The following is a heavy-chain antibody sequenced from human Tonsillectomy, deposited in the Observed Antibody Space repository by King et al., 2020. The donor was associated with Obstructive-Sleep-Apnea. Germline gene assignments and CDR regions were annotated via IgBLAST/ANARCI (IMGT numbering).Heavy chain of an antibody. CDR1: GGTFSNYA. V-gene: IGHV1-69*09. D-gene: IGHD2-15*01. Sequence: VQLVQSGAEVRKPGSSVTVSCKASGGTFSNYAINWVRQAPGQGLEWMGGSIPILRIANYGQKFQGRVTITADKSTSTANMELSSLRSEDTAVYYCARDGGYCSGGSCHFYWGQGTLVTVSS. CDR3: ARDGGYCSGGSCHFY. CDR2: SIPILRIA. J-gene: IGHJ4*02.